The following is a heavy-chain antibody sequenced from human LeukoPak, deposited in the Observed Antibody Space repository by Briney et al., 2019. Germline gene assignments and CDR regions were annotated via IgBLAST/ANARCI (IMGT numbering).Heavy chain of an antibody. D-gene: IGHD1-26*01. Sequence: GGSXRLSCXXSGXXFSSYEMXWVRQAPGKGVEGLSYICSSCLAIYYADSLQGRFPISRDNPHNSLYLQMNSLRADDTAVYYCARVLVGATDYWGQGTLVTVSS. CDR1: GXXFSSYE. J-gene: IGHJ4*02. CDR2: ICSSCLAI. V-gene: IGHV3-48*03. CDR3: ARVLVGATDY.